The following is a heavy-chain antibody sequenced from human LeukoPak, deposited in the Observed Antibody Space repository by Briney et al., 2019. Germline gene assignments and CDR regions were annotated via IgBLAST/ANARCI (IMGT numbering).Heavy chain of an antibody. D-gene: IGHD2/OR15-2a*01. CDR1: GFTFSNYA. V-gene: IGHV3-23*01. CDR2: IRGRGGDT. Sequence: GRSLRLSCAASGFTFSNYAMNWVRQAPGEGLDWVSAIRGRGGDTYYADSVKRRLTISRDNSKNSLYLQMNSLRAEDTAVYYCRYFLPHFDYWGQGTLVTVSS. J-gene: IGHJ4*02. CDR3: RYFLPHFDY.